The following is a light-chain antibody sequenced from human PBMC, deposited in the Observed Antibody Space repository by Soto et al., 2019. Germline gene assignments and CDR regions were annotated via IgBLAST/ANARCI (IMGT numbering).Light chain of an antibody. Sequence: IQLTQSPSTLSGSVGDRVTITCRASQTISSWLAWYQQKPGKAPKLRSYKASTLKRGVPSRVSGSGSGTEFTLTISSLQPDDFATYYCQHYNSYSEAFGQGTKVDIK. CDR2: KAS. CDR1: QTISSW. J-gene: IGKJ1*01. V-gene: IGKV1-5*03. CDR3: QHYNSYSEA.